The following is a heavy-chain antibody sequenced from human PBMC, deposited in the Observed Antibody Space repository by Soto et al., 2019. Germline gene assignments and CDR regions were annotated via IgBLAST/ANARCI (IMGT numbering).Heavy chain of an antibody. CDR3: ARSREFDY. J-gene: IGHJ4*02. CDR1: GGSIRGINYC. Sequence: SETLSLTCRVSGGSIRGINYCWGWIRQPPGEALEWIGTVCYSGTTYYNPSLKSRVTISIDVSKNQFSLSLRSLTAADTAVYYCARSREFDYWSQGTLVTVSS. V-gene: IGHV4-39*07. CDR2: VCYSGTT.